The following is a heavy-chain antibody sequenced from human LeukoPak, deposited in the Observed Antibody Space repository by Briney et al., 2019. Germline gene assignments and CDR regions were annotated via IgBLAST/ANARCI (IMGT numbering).Heavy chain of an antibody. J-gene: IGHJ4*02. CDR2: IWYDGSNK. V-gene: IGHV3-33*06. D-gene: IGHD3-10*01. CDR1: GFTFSSYG. CDR3: AKAAQSRLRYYGSGSYEDY. Sequence: PGGSLRLSCAASGFTFSSYGMHWVRQAPGKGLEWVAVIWYDGSNKYYADSVKGRFTIPRDNSKNTLYLQMNSLRAEDTAVYYCAKAAQSRLRYYGSGSYEDYWGQGTLVTVSS.